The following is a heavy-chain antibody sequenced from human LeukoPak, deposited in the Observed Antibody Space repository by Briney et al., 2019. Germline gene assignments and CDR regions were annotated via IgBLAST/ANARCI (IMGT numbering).Heavy chain of an antibody. J-gene: IGHJ4*02. Sequence: GGPLRLSCAASEFTFSSYSMNCVRQAPGKRLEWVSSISSSSEFIYYADSVKGRFTISRDNAKNSLNLQMNSLRAEDTAVYYCARDSEGYCSGGSCYSGYGGQGTLVTVSS. CDR2: ISSSSEFI. CDR1: EFTFSSYS. V-gene: IGHV3-21*01. CDR3: ARDSEGYCSGGSCYSGY. D-gene: IGHD2-15*01.